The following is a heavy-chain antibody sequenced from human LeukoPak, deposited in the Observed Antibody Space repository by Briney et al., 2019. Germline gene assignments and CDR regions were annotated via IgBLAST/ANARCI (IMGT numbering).Heavy chain of an antibody. CDR3: ARVSMIVVVTPRGAFDY. V-gene: IGHV4-30-2*01. D-gene: IGHD3-22*01. CDR1: GGSISSGGYY. Sequence: SQTLSLTCTVSGGSISSGGYYWSWIRQPPGKGLEWIGYIYHSGSTYYNPSLKSRVTISVDRSKNQFSLKLSSVTAADTAVYYCARVSMIVVVTPRGAFDYWGQGTLVTVSS. J-gene: IGHJ4*02. CDR2: IYHSGST.